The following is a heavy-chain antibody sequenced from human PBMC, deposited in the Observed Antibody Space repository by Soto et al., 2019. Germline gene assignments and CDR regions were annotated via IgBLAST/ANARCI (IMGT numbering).Heavy chain of an antibody. V-gene: IGHV4-61*01. Sequence: SVTLALTCTVSGGSVSSGSYYWSWLRQPPRKGLEWIGYIYYSGSTNYNPSLKSRRTISLDTSKNQFSLKLSSVTAADTAVYYCARALSGYCSGGTCYSPGAFDIWGQGTMVTVSS. CDR3: ARALSGYCSGGTCYSPGAFDI. CDR2: IYYSGST. J-gene: IGHJ3*02. CDR1: GGSVSSGSYY. D-gene: IGHD2-15*01.